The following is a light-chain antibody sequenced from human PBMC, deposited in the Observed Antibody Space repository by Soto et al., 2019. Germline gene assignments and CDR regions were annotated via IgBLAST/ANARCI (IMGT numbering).Light chain of an antibody. CDR3: QKYKNWPRT. CDR2: GAS. CDR1: ESVDIN. V-gene: IGKV3-15*01. Sequence: EIVLTQSPATLSVSPGERVTLSCRASESVDINLAWYQQKPGQAPRLLIYGASTRATDMPGTFSGRGSGTEFTLTISSLQSEDFAVYYCQKYKNWPRTFGQGTKVDIK. J-gene: IGKJ1*01.